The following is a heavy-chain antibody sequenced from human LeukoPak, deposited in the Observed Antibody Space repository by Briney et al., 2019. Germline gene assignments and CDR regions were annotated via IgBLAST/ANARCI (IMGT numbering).Heavy chain of an antibody. V-gene: IGHV4-59*01. D-gene: IGHD2-21*01. Sequence: PSETLSLTCTVSGGSISGDYWSWIRQPPGKGLEWIGYIHYTGSTNYNPSLRSRVTISVDTSKNLFSLKLSSVTAADTAVYYCARLQGDSTAIFGYWGQGTLVSVSS. CDR3: ARLQGDSTAIFGY. CDR1: GGSISGDY. CDR2: IHYTGST. J-gene: IGHJ4*02.